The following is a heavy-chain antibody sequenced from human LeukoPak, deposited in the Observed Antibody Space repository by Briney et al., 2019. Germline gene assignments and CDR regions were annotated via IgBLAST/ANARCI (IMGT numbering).Heavy chain of an antibody. J-gene: IGHJ4*02. Sequence: GGSLRLSCAGAGFTFSNYGMHWVRQAPGKGLEWVSSISSSSSYIYYADSVKGRFTISRDNAKNSLYLQMNSLRAEDTAVYYCARDYDFWSGLDCWGQGTLVTVSS. CDR3: ARDYDFWSGLDC. CDR2: ISSSSSYI. CDR1: GFTFSNYG. V-gene: IGHV3-21*01. D-gene: IGHD3-3*01.